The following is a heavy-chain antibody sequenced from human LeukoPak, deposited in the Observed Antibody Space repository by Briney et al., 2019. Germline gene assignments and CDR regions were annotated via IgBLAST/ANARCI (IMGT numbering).Heavy chain of an antibody. CDR3: ARDAVGARVDAFDI. J-gene: IGHJ3*02. CDR2: ISSSGSTI. CDR1: GFTFSSYE. Sequence: TGGSLRLSCAPSGFTFSSYEMNWVRQAPGKGLEWVSYISSSGSTIYYADSVTGRFTISRDNAKNSLYLQMNSLRAEDTAVYYCARDAVGARVDAFDIWGQGTMVTVSS. V-gene: IGHV3-48*03. D-gene: IGHD1-26*01.